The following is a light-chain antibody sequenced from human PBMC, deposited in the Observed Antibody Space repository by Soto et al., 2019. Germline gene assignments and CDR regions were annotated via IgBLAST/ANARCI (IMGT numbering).Light chain of an antibody. Sequence: QSALTQPASVSGSPGQSITISCTGTSSDVGGYNYVSWYQQHPGKAPKLMIYEVINRPSGVSNRFSGSKSGNTASLTISGLQAEDEADYYCNSYTSSSTVVFGGGTKVTVL. CDR2: EVI. CDR1: SSDVGGYNY. CDR3: NSYTSSSTVV. J-gene: IGLJ2*01. V-gene: IGLV2-14*01.